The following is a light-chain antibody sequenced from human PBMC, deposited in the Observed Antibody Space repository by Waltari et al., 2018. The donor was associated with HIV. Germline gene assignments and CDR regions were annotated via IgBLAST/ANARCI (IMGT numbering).Light chain of an antibody. CDR3: QQYYSTPLT. Sequence: DIVMTQSPDSLAVSLGERATINCKSSKSVLYNSKNKNYLAWYQQKPGQPPKLLIYWASTRESGVPDRFSGSGSGTDFTLTISSLQAEDVAVYYCQQYYSTPLTFGGGTKVEIK. J-gene: IGKJ4*01. CDR1: KSVLYNSKNKNY. CDR2: WAS. V-gene: IGKV4-1*01.